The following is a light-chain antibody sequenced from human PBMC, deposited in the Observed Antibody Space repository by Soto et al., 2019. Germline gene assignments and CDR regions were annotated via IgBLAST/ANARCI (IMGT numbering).Light chain of an antibody. CDR3: TSFTSENLYV. CDR2: HVS. J-gene: IGLJ1*01. Sequence: QSALTQPASVSGSPGQSITISCTGTSSDFGGYNYVSWYQQYPGKVPKLLIYHVSNRPSGVSNRFSGSKSGNTASLTISGLQAEDEADYFCTSFTSENLYVFGTGTKLTVL. V-gene: IGLV2-14*03. CDR1: SSDFGGYNY.